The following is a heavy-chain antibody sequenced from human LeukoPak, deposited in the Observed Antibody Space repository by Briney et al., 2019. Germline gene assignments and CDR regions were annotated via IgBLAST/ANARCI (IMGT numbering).Heavy chain of an antibody. J-gene: IGHJ4*02. CDR3: ATGGLLWFGELLTSRQLTGATNAADY. V-gene: IGHV1-46*01. D-gene: IGHD3-10*01. Sequence: ASVKVSCKASGYTFTSYYMHWVRQAPGQGLEWMGIINPSGGSTSYAQKFQGRVTMTRDTSTSTVYMELSSLRSKDTAVYYCATGGLLWFGELLTSRQLTGATNAADYWGQGTLVTVSS. CDR1: GYTFTSYY. CDR2: INPSGGST.